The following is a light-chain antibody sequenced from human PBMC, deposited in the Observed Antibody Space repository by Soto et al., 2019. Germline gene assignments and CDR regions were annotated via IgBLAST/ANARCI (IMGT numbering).Light chain of an antibody. V-gene: IGLV8-61*01. CDR3: VLYMGNGIGM. CDR1: SGSVSTSYY. J-gene: IGLJ3*02. CDR2: NTN. Sequence: QTVVTQEPSFSVSLGRTVTLTCGLSSGSVSTSYYPSWHQQTPGQAPRTLIYNTNIRSSGVPDRFSGSILGNKAALTITGAQADDESDYYCVLYMGNGIGMFGGGTKLTVL.